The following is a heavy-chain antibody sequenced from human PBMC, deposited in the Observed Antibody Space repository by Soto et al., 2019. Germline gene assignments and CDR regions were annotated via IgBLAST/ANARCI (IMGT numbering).Heavy chain of an antibody. Sequence: GESLKISCKGSGYSFTSYWISWVRQMPGKGLEWMGRIDPSDSYTNYSPSFQGHVTIAADKSISTAYLQSSSLKASDTARYYCARHFRVVTASRLLGAKADYYYGMDVWGQGTTVPVSS. D-gene: IGHD2-21*02. V-gene: IGHV5-10-1*01. J-gene: IGHJ6*02. CDR2: IDPSDSYT. CDR3: ARHFRVVTASRLLGAKADYYYGMDV. CDR1: GYSFTSYW.